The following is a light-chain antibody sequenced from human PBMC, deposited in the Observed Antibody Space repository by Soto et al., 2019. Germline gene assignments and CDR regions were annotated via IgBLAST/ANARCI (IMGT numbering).Light chain of an antibody. CDR2: KAS. J-gene: IGKJ2*01. CDR1: QSISSW. CDR3: QQYNSRRYT. Sequence: DIQMTQSPSTLSASVGDRVPITCRASQSISSWLAWYQQKPGKAPKLLIYKASSLESGVPSRFSGSGSGTEFTLTISSLQPDDFATYYCQQYNSRRYTFGQGTKLEIK. V-gene: IGKV1-5*03.